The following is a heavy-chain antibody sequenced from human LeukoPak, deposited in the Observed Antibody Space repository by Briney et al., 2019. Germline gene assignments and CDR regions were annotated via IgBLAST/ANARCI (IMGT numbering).Heavy chain of an antibody. CDR3: ASFYSASWHRDY. J-gene: IGHJ4*02. CDR2: ITSSSNTI. V-gene: IGHV3-48*01. CDR1: GFTLNSYR. D-gene: IGHD6-13*01. Sequence: PGGSLRLSCAAPGFTLNSYRMNWVRQAPGKGLEWLSYITSSSNTIYYADSVKGRFTISRDNANNTLYLQMNSLRAEDTAVYYCASFYSASWHRDYWGQGTLVTVSS.